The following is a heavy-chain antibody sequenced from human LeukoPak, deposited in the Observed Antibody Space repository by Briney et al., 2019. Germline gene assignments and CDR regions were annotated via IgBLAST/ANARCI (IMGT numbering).Heavy chain of an antibody. V-gene: IGHV3-23*01. D-gene: IGHD3-16*01. J-gene: IGHJ4*02. Sequence: PGGSLRLSCAASGFTFSSYAMSWVRQAPGKGLEWVSAISGSGGSTYYADSVKGRFTISRDNAKNSLYLQMNSLRAEDTALYYCAKGPQGMDYVRGSFDYWGQGTLVTVSS. CDR2: ISGSGGST. CDR3: AKGPQGMDYVRGSFDY. CDR1: GFTFSSYA.